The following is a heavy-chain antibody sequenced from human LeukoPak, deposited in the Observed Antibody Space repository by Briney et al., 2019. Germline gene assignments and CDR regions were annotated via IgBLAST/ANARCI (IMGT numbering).Heavy chain of an antibody. CDR2: INAGNGNT. CDR1: GYTFTSYA. CDR3: ARVPAGATGPYGMDV. J-gene: IGHJ6*04. D-gene: IGHD3-9*01. V-gene: IGHV1-3*01. Sequence: ASVKVSCTASGYTFTSYAMHWVRQAPGQRLEWMGWINAGNGNTKYSQKFQGRVTITRDTSASTAYMELSSLRSEDTAVYYCARVPAGATGPYGMDVWGKGTRSPSPQ.